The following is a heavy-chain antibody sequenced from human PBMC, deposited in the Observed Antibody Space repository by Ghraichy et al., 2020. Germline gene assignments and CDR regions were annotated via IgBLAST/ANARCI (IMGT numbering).Heavy chain of an antibody. CDR2: INRDGDYT. CDR3: VREDEYYAVDY. J-gene: IGHJ4*02. D-gene: IGHD2-2*01. V-gene: IGHV3-74*01. CDR1: GFTFSSYW. Sequence: GGSLRLSCAASGFTFSSYWMHWVRQAPGEGLVCVSRINRDGDYTDYADSVKGRFTISRDNARNTLYLQMNSLRAEDTAVYYCVREDEYYAVDYWGQGTLVTVSS.